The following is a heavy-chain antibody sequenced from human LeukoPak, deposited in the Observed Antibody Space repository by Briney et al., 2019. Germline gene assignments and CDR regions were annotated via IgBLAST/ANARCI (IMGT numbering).Heavy chain of an antibody. V-gene: IGHV4-4*07. J-gene: IGHJ4*02. CDR3: AREEHVGANFVY. CDR2: MYTTGST. Sequence: SETLSLTCTVSGGSISSYYWTWIRQPAGKGLEWIGRMYTTGSTNFNPSLKSRVTMSVDMSKSQFSLKLSSVTAADTAVYYCAREEHVGANFVYWGQGTLVTVSS. CDR1: GGSISSYY. D-gene: IGHD3-16*01.